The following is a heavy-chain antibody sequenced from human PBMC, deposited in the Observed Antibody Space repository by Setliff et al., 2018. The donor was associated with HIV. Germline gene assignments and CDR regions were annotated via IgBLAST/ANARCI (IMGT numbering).Heavy chain of an antibody. CDR3: ARENYDNNGYGAFDI. Sequence: SETLSLTCIVSGGSINSTSYYWGWIRQSPGKGLEWIASIHHSGNTYHNPSLKSRVTMSVDPSKNQFSLKLTSVTAADTAVYYCARENYDNNGYGAFDIWGQGTTVTVSS. J-gene: IGHJ3*02. D-gene: IGHD3-22*01. V-gene: IGHV4-39*07. CDR2: IHHSGNT. CDR1: GGSINSTSYY.